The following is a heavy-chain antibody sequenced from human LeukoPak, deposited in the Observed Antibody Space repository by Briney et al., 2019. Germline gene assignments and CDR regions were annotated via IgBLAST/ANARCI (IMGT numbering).Heavy chain of an antibody. Sequence: SVKVYCKPSGGTFNNSAISWARQAPGQRLDSLGGIMPLFGKAGYAQKFQGSVTITNDESTRTVYLELTSLTSDDTAVYYCARDVHGDYGSGWFDPWGQGTLVSVSS. CDR2: IMPLFGKA. V-gene: IGHV1-69*05. CDR3: ARDVHGDYGSGWFDP. J-gene: IGHJ5*02. D-gene: IGHD4-17*01. CDR1: GGTFNNSA.